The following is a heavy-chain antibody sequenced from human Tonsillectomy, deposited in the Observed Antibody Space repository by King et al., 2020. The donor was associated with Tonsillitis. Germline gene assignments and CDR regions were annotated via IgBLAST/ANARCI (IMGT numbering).Heavy chain of an antibody. D-gene: IGHD3-10*01. CDR1: GYALTEIS. V-gene: IGHV1-24*01. J-gene: IGHJ6*03. CDR2: FEPEDGET. Sequence: QLVQSGAEVKKPGASVKVSCKVSGYALTEISTHWVRQAPGKGLEWMGGFEPEDGETIYAQKFQGRVTMTGDTSTHTAYMELSSLKSEDTAVYYCATSSRGSGSFYYYYMDIWGNGTTVTVSS. CDR3: ATSSRGSGSFYYYYMDI.